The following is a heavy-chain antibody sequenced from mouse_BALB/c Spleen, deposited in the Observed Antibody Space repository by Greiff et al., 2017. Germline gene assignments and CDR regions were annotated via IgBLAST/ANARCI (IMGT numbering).Heavy chain of an antibody. Sequence: EVQLQQSGTVLARPGASVKMSCKASGYTFTSYWMHWVKQRPGQGLEWIGAIYPGNSDTSYNQKFKGKAKLTAVTSTSTAYMELSSLTNEDSAVYYCTRHDDYTWFAYWGQGTLVTVSA. CDR2: IYPGNSDT. CDR3: TRHDDYTWFAY. J-gene: IGHJ3*01. V-gene: IGHV1-5*01. CDR1: GYTFTSYW. D-gene: IGHD2-4*01.